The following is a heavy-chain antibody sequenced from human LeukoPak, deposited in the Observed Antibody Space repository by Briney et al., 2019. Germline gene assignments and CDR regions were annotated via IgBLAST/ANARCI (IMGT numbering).Heavy chain of an antibody. CDR3: ARRAATRYYYGMDV. J-gene: IGHJ6*02. V-gene: IGHV1-18*01. CDR2: ISAYNGNT. CDR1: GYTFTSYD. D-gene: IGHD2-15*01. Sequence: ASVKVSCKASGYTFTSYDFNWLRQAPGQGLEWMGWISAYNGNTNYAQKLQGRVTMTTDTSTSTTYMGLRSLRSDDTAVYYCARRAATRYYYGMDVWGQGTTVTVSS.